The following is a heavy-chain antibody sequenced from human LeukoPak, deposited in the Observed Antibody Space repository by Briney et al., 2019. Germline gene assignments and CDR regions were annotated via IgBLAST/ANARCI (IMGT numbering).Heavy chain of an antibody. CDR2: IKSKTDGGTT. V-gene: IGHV3-15*01. Sequence: GGSLRLSCAASGFTFSSYGMHWVRQAPGKGLEWVGRIKSKTDGGTTDYAAPVKGRFTISRDDSKNTLYLQMNSLKTEDTAVYYCTTALWGQLSYYYYYMDVWGKGTTVTVSS. CDR1: GFTFSSYG. J-gene: IGHJ6*03. D-gene: IGHD2-2*01. CDR3: TTALWGQLSYYYYYMDV.